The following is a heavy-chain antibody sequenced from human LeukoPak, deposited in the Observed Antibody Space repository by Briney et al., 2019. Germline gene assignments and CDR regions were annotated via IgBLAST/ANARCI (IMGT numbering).Heavy chain of an antibody. CDR1: GYTYTNYW. V-gene: IGHV5-51*01. CDR3: ARRYCSSFACFSPLDY. D-gene: IGHD2-2*01. CDR2: IYPSDSTT. Sequence: GESLKISCKGSGYTYTNYWIGWVRPMPGKGLEWTGTIYPSDSTTRYSPSFQGQVTISADKSFSTAYLQWSSLKASDTGMYYCARRYCSSFACFSPLDYWGQGTLVTVSS. J-gene: IGHJ4*02.